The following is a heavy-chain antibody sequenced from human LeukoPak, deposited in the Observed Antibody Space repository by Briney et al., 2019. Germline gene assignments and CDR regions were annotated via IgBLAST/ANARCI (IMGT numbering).Heavy chain of an antibody. CDR1: GGAISNTSYY. J-gene: IGHJ4*02. CDR2: PSYSGST. V-gene: IGHV4-39*01. D-gene: IGHD4-23*01. CDR3: ARLRSYGGNRGIDY. Sequence: KPSETPPLTCTVSGGAISNTSYYWGCIREPPGDALVWSGSPSYSGSTYYNPSLESRVIISVDTSKNQFSLRLSSVTVADTAIDYCARLRSYGGNRGIDYWGQGTLVAVSS.